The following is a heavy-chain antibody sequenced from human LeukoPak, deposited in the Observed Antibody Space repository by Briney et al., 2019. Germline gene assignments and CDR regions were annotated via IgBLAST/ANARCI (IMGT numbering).Heavy chain of an antibody. CDR3: TTDLTAAGLAYYYYGMDV. Sequence: GSLRLSCAASGFTFSNAWMNWVRQAPGKGLEWVGRIKSKTDGGTTDYAAPVKGRFTISRDDSKNTLYLQMNSLKTEDTAVYYCTTDLTAAGLAYYYYGMDVWGQGTTVTVSS. D-gene: IGHD6-13*01. V-gene: IGHV3-15*07. J-gene: IGHJ6*02. CDR1: GFTFSNAW. CDR2: IKSKTDGGTT.